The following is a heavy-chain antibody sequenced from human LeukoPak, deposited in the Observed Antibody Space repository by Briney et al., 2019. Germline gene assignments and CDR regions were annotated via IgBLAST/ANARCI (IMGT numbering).Heavy chain of an antibody. CDR1: GFTFNKYG. J-gene: IGHJ6*03. Sequence: GGSLRLSCAASGFTFNKYGMHWVRQAPGKELEWVAFIRYDGSKKYYADSVEGRFTISRDDSKNTLYLQMNSLRTEDTAVYYCAKDVYYCSSGSCPTYYYYMDDWGKGTTVTVSS. CDR3: AKDVYYCSSGSCPTYYYYMDD. D-gene: IGHD2-15*01. CDR2: IRYDGSKK. V-gene: IGHV3-30*02.